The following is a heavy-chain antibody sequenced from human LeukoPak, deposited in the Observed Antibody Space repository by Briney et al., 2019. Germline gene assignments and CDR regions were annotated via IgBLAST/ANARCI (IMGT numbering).Heavy chain of an antibody. V-gene: IGHV4-39*07. CDR2: IYYSGST. J-gene: IGHJ4*02. D-gene: IGHD6-6*01. CDR1: GDSISSTNYY. CDR3: ARVGRAARIDY. Sequence: MPSETLSLTCTVSGDSISSTNYYWGWIRQPPGKGLEWIGSIYYSGSTYYNPSLKSRVTISVDTSKNQFSLKLSSVTAADTAVYYCARVGRAARIDYWGQGTLVTVSS.